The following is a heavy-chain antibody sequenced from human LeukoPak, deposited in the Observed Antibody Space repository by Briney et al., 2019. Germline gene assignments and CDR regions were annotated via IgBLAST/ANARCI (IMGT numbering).Heavy chain of an antibody. CDR2: LGTNGDA. CDR3: AREWRGIASHFHGMDV. Sequence: GGSLRLSCVASGFSFSTYDMYWVRQAAGRGLEWVSALGTNGDAYYLGSVRGRFTISRENVKNSLYLQMNSLGVEDTAVYYCAREWRGIASHFHGMDVWGQGTTVTVSS. J-gene: IGHJ6*02. D-gene: IGHD6-6*01. CDR1: GFSFSTYD. V-gene: IGHV3-13*01.